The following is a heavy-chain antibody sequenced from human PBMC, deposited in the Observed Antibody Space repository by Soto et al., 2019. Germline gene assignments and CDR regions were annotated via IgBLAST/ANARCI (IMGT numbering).Heavy chain of an antibody. J-gene: IGHJ5*02. D-gene: IGHD2-2*01. CDR3: ARDAASLYFSSIRCHYRCDP. CDR1: GYNFASSW. Sequence: EVQLVQSGAEVKKPGASLQISCTGSGYNFASSWIGCVRQMPGKGLEWMGIIYPGDSDTRYSPSFQGQLTISADKSISTAHLQSSSQKASDTDMYYCARDAASLYFSSIRCHYRCDPWGQGTRVTVCS. CDR2: IYPGDSDT. V-gene: IGHV5-51*03.